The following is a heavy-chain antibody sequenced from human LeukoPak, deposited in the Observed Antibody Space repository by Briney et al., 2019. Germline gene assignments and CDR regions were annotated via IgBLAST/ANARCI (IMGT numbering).Heavy chain of an antibody. Sequence: GRSLRLSCAASGFTLSSYAMHWVRQATGKGLEWVAVISYDGSNKYYADSVKGRFTISRDNSKNALYLQMNSLRAEDTAVYYCAREGWPQFSAVAASYVGAFDIWGQGTMVTVSS. CDR3: AREGWPQFSAVAASYVGAFDI. CDR2: ISYDGSNK. D-gene: IGHD6-19*01. CDR1: GFTLSSYA. V-gene: IGHV3-30-3*01. J-gene: IGHJ3*02.